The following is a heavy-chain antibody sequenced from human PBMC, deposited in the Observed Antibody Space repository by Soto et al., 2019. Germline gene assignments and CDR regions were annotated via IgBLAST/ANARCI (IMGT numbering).Heavy chain of an antibody. CDR2: INAGNGNT. Sequence: GASVKVSCKASGYTFTSYAMHWVRQAPGQRLEWMGWINAGNGNTKYSQKFQGRVTITRDTSASTAYMELSSLRSEDTAVYYCARDKLWLTSYYYYGMDVWGQGTTVTVSS. D-gene: IGHD5-18*01. CDR1: GYTFTSYA. J-gene: IGHJ6*02. CDR3: ARDKLWLTSYYYYGMDV. V-gene: IGHV1-3*01.